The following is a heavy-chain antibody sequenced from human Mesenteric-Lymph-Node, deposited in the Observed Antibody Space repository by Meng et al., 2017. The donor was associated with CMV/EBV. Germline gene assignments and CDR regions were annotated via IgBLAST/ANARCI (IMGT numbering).Heavy chain of an antibody. Sequence: CKASGYTFTTYGIHWVRQAPGQRLEWMGWINAGNGDTKYSQKFQGRVTITRDTSASTAYMELGSLRSEDTAVYYCTAYSNSRGTWFDPWGQGTLVTVSS. V-gene: IGHV1-3*01. D-gene: IGHD6-13*01. J-gene: IGHJ5*02. CDR2: INAGNGDT. CDR1: GYTFTTYG. CDR3: TAYSNSRGTWFDP.